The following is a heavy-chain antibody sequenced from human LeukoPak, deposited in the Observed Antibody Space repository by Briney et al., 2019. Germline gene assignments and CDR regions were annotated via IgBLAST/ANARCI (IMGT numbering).Heavy chain of an antibody. D-gene: IGHD6-19*01. CDR1: GYTFTPYG. V-gene: IGHV1-18*01. Sequence: GASVKVSCKASGYTFTPYGISWVRQAPGQGLEWTGLISAYNGHTKFAQKFQGRVTMTTDTSTRTAYMELRSLRSDDTAVYYCARDRGSGFRWGQGTLVTVSS. CDR3: ARDRGSGFR. J-gene: IGHJ4*02. CDR2: ISAYNGHT.